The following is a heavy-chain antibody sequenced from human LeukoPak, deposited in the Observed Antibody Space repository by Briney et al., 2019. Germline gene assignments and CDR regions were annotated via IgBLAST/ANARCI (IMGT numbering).Heavy chain of an antibody. D-gene: IGHD3-10*01. CDR2: IYYSGST. CDR3: ARVVAVRGVISFDI. Sequence: SETLSLTCTVSGGSISSYYWSWIRQPPGKGLEWIGYIYYSGSTNYNPSLKSRVTISVDTSKNQFSLKLSSVTAADTAVYYCARVVAVRGVISFDIWGQGTMVTVSS. V-gene: IGHV4-59*12. J-gene: IGHJ3*02. CDR1: GGSISSYY.